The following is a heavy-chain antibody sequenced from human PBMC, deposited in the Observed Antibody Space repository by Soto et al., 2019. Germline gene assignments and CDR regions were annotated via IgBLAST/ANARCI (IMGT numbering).Heavy chain of an antibody. CDR1: GYTFTSYD. CDR3: ARGVGYSGYGLYYYYGMDV. D-gene: IGHD5-12*01. Sequence: QVQLVQSGAEVKKPGASVKVSCKASGYTFTSYDINWVRQATGQGLEWMGWMNPNSGNTGYAQKFQGRVTMTRNTSKRTRHMELSSLRSEDTAVYYCARGVGYSGYGLYYYYGMDVWGQGTTVTVSS. CDR2: MNPNSGNT. V-gene: IGHV1-8*01. J-gene: IGHJ6*02.